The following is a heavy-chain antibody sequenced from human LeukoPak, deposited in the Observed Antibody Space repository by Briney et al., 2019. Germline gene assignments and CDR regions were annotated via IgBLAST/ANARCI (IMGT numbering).Heavy chain of an antibody. J-gene: IGHJ3*02. Sequence: PSETLSLTCAVYGGSFSGYYWSWIRQPPGEGLEWIGEINHSGSTNYNPSLKSRVTISVDTSKNQFSLKLSSVTAADTAVYYCARGAPLYYYGSGSYYNVPDAFDIWGQGTMVTVSS. CDR1: GGSFSGYY. D-gene: IGHD3-10*01. CDR2: INHSGST. CDR3: ARGAPLYYYGSGSYYNVPDAFDI. V-gene: IGHV4-34*01.